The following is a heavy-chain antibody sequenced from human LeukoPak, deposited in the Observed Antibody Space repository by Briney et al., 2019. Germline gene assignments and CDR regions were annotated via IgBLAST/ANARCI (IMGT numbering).Heavy chain of an antibody. CDR1: GGSISSYY. J-gene: IGHJ4*02. V-gene: IGHV4-59*01. CDR2: IYYSGST. CDR3: ARGADSSGYYSIFYFDY. D-gene: IGHD3-22*01. Sequence: SETLSLTCTVAGGSISSYYWNWIRQPPGKGLEWIGYIYYSGSTNYNPSLKSRVTISVDTSKNQFSLKLSSVTAADTAVYYCARGADSSGYYSIFYFDYWGQGTLVTVSS.